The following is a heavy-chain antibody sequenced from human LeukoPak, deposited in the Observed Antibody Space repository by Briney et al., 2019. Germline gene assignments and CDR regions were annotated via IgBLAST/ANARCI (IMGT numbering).Heavy chain of an antibody. Sequence: GGSLRLSCAASGFTFSVYYMSSIRQAPGKGLEWVSYICDSGRTIYYADSVKGRFTISRDNAKNSVYLQMNNLRAEDTAVYYCARDRLGDYDHSGYYDKWGQGTLVTVSS. V-gene: IGHV3-11*01. D-gene: IGHD3-22*01. J-gene: IGHJ4*02. CDR3: ARDRLGDYDHSGYYDK. CDR1: GFTFSVYY. CDR2: ICDSGRTI.